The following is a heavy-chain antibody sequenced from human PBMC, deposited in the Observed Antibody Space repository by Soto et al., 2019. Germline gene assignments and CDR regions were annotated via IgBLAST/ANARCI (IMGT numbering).Heavy chain of an antibody. CDR1: GGCISSSSYY. CDR3: ARQIYDFWSGYSLYYYYGMDV. CDR2: IYYSGST. J-gene: IGHJ6*02. D-gene: IGHD3-3*01. Sequence: XATLSLPCTVCGGCISSSSYYWGWIRQPPGKGLEWIGSIYYSGSTYYNPSLKSRVTISVDTSKNQFSLKLSSVTAADTAVYYCARQIYDFWSGYSLYYYYGMDVCGQGTTVTVSS. V-gene: IGHV4-39*01.